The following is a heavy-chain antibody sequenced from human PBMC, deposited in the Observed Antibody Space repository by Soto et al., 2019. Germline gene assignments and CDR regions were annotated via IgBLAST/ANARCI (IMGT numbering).Heavy chain of an antibody. J-gene: IGHJ4*02. CDR2: IYYSGSS. V-gene: IGHV4-59*08. CDR3: ARLFGGVIADQDFYDF. Sequence: SETLSLTCTVSGGSISSYYWSWIRQPPGKGLEWIGYIYYSGSSNYNPSLKSRVTISVDTSKNQFSLKLSSVPAADTAVYYCARLFGGVIADQDFYDFCGQGTLVTGSS. D-gene: IGHD3-16*02. CDR1: GGSISSYY.